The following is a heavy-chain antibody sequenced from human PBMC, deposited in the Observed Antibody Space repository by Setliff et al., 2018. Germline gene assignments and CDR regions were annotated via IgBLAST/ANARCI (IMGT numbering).Heavy chain of an antibody. CDR1: GYTFAGYY. CDR2: INPNSGGA. D-gene: IGHD4-17*01. CDR3: ARAGDAATNRKGVFEF. Sequence: ASVKVSCKASGYTFAGYYMHWVRQAPGQGLEWMGWINPNSGGANYAQKFQGRVTMTRDTSISTGYMELSRLRSDDTAVYYCARAGDAATNRKGVFEFWGQGTLVTVSS. J-gene: IGHJ4*02. V-gene: IGHV1-2*02.